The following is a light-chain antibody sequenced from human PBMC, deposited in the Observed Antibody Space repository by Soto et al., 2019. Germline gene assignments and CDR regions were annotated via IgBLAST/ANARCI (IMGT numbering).Light chain of an antibody. Sequence: AIKMTQSPSSLSASVGDRVTVTCRASQGIINDLAWFQQKPGKAPKLLIYAASNLQSGVPSRFSGSGSGTDFTLTISNLQPEDFATYYCLQDYNSPKTFGPGTKVEIK. V-gene: IGKV1-6*01. CDR1: QGIIND. CDR2: AAS. CDR3: LQDYNSPKT. J-gene: IGKJ1*01.